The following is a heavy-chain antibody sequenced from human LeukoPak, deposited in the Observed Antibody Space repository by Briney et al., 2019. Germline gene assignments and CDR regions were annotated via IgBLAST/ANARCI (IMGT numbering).Heavy chain of an antibody. D-gene: IGHD4-11*01. J-gene: IGHJ4*02. Sequence: ASVKVSCKASGYTFTGYYMHWVRQAPGQGLEWMGWINPNSGGTNYAEKFQGRVTMTRGTSISTAYVELSGLRSDDTAVYYCARSTGHYFDNWGQGTLVTVSS. CDR1: GYTFTGYY. CDR3: ARSTGHYFDN. V-gene: IGHV1-2*02. CDR2: INPNSGGT.